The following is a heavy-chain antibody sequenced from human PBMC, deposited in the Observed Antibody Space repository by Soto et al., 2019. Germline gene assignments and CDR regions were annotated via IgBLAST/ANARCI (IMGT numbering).Heavy chain of an antibody. CDR1: GFTFSTYT. Sequence: EVQLVESGGGLVKPGGSLRLSCAASGFTFSTYTMNWVRQAPGKGLEWVSSITGDSSDIYYADSVKGRFTISRDNAKNSLYLQMNSLRVEDTALYYCARDRRQLDFDPWGQGTLVTVSS. J-gene: IGHJ5*02. D-gene: IGHD6-6*01. CDR3: ARDRRQLDFDP. CDR2: ITGDSSDI. V-gene: IGHV3-21*01.